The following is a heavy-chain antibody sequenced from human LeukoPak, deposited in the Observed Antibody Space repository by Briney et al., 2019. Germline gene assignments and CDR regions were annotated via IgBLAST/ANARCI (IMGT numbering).Heavy chain of an antibody. CDR2: IYYSGST. Sequence: PSEALSLTCTVSGGSISSYYWSWIRQPPGKGLEWIGYIYYSGSTNYNPSLKSRVTISVDTSKNQFSLKLSSVTAADTAVYYCARGSGYSYGTAFDIWGQGTMVTVSS. CDR1: GGSISSYY. J-gene: IGHJ3*02. V-gene: IGHV4-59*01. CDR3: ARGSGYSYGTAFDI. D-gene: IGHD5-18*01.